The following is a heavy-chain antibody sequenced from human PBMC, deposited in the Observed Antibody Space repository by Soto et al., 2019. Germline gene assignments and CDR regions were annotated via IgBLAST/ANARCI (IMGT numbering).Heavy chain of an antibody. D-gene: IGHD2-15*01. Sequence: QVQLVQSGAEVKKPGSSVKVSCKASGGTFSSYTISWVRQAPGQGLERMGRIIPILGIANYAQKFQGRVTITADKSTSTAYMELSSLRSEDTAVYYCATEVVVAATVDYWGQGTLVTVSS. CDR2: IIPILGIA. CDR3: ATEVVVAATVDY. V-gene: IGHV1-69*02. J-gene: IGHJ4*02. CDR1: GGTFSSYT.